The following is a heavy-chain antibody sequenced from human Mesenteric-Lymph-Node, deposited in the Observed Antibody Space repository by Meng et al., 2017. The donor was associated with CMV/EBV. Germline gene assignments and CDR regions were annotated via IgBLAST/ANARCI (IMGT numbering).Heavy chain of an antibody. CDR3: ARDLGYSSYV. CDR1: GGSISSYY. V-gene: IGHV4-59*01. CDR2: IYYSGST. D-gene: IGHD6-13*01. J-gene: IGHJ4*02. Sequence: SETLSLTCTVSGGSISSYYWSWIRQPPGKGLEWIGYIYYSGSTNYNPSLKSRVTISVDTSKNQFSLKLSSVTAADTAVYYCARDLGYSSYVGGQGTLVTVSS.